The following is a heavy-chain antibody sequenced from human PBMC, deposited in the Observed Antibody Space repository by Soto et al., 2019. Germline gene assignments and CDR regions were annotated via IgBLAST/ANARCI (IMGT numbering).Heavy chain of an antibody. CDR2: IGPSDSYI. CDR3: ARLVVPTAPMDI. V-gene: IGHV5-10-1*01. CDR1: GYSFTHYW. J-gene: IGHJ6*02. Sequence: GESLTISCKASGYSFTHYWISWVRQVPGKGLEWMGKIGPSDSYINYSPSFQGHVTISADKSISTAYLQWSSLKASDTAMYYCARLVVPTAPMDIWGQGTTVTVSS. D-gene: IGHD2-2*01.